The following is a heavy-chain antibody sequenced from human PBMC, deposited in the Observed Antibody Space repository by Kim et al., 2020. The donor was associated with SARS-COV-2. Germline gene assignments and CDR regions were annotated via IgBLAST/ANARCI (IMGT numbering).Heavy chain of an antibody. J-gene: IGHJ4*02. CDR1: GGSISSYY. Sequence: SETLSLTCTVSGGSISSYYWSWIRQPPGKGLEWIGYIYYSGSTNYNPSLKSRVTISVDTSKNQFSLKLSSVTAADTAVYYCARDNWWELRTLDYWGQGTLVTVSS. D-gene: IGHD1-26*01. CDR2: IYYSGST. CDR3: ARDNWWELRTLDY. V-gene: IGHV4-59*01.